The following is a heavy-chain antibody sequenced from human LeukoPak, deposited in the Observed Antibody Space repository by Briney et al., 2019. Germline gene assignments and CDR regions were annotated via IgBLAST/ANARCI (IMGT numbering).Heavy chain of an antibody. CDR1: GFIFSTYE. CDR2: ISGSGGST. V-gene: IGHV3-23*01. Sequence: GGSLRLSCATSGFIFSTYELSWVRQAPGKGLEWASSISGSGGSTYHADSVKGRFTISRDVYKNKLYLQMNSLRAEDTAIYYCARVIRAAPGKGYFDYWGQGTLVTASS. J-gene: IGHJ4*02. CDR3: ARVIRAAPGKGYFDY. D-gene: IGHD6-13*01.